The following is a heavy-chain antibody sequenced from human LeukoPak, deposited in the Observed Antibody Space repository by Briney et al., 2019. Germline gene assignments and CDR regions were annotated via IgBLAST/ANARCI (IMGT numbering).Heavy chain of an antibody. CDR2: ISYDGSNK. D-gene: IGHD6-19*01. J-gene: IGHJ4*02. CDR3: ASSSIDRPGAVAGIFYFDY. V-gene: IGHV3-30-3*01. Sequence: PGGSLRLSCAASGFTFSSYAMHWVRQAPGKGLEWVAVISYDGSNKYYADSVKGRFTISRDNSKNTLYLQMNSLRAEDTAVYYCASSSIDRPGAVAGIFYFDYWGQGTLVTVSS. CDR1: GFTFSSYA.